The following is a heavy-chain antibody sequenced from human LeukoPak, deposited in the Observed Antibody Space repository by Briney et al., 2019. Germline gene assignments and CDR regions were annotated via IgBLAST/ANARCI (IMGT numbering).Heavy chain of an antibody. CDR1: GFTFSSYA. J-gene: IGHJ5*02. CDR2: LSGDGSRT. V-gene: IGHV3-23*01. Sequence: GGSLRLSCAASGFTFSSYAMSWVRQAPGKGLDWVSTLSGDGSRTEYADSVKGRFTISRDNSKNTLYLQMNSLRADDTAVCYCARGGPYSSSQSWFDPWGQGTLVTVSS. D-gene: IGHD6-19*01. CDR3: ARGGPYSSSQSWFDP.